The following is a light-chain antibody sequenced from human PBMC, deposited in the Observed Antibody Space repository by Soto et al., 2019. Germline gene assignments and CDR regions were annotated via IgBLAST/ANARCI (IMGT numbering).Light chain of an antibody. CDR3: QRYNSYWT. CDR2: KAS. J-gene: IGKJ1*01. Sequence: DIQMTQSPSTLSASVGDRVTITCRASQSITNWLAWYQQKPGKAPKLLIYKASSLESGVPSRFSGSGSGTEVTLTISSLQPDDFATYYCQRYNSYWTFGQGTKVEVK. CDR1: QSITNW. V-gene: IGKV1-5*03.